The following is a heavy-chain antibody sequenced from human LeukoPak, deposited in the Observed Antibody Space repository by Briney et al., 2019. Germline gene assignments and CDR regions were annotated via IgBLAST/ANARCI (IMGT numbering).Heavy chain of an antibody. CDR3: ARGLAAAGQNTRSAFDY. CDR2: ISSSSSYI. CDR1: GFTFSSYS. D-gene: IGHD6-13*01. Sequence: GGSLRLSCAASGFTFSSYSMNWVRRAAGKGLEWVSCISSSSSYIYYVDSVKGRFTISRDNAKNSLYLQMNSLRAEDTAVYYCARGLAAAGQNTRSAFDYWGQGTLVTVSS. V-gene: IGHV3-21*01. J-gene: IGHJ4*02.